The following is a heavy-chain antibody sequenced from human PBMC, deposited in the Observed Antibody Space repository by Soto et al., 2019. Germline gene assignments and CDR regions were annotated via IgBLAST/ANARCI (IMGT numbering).Heavy chain of an antibody. CDR2: ISYDGRNS. CDR3: ARTLDERYFDWLSPYY. D-gene: IGHD3-9*01. CDR1: GFTFNRYA. Sequence: PGGSLRLACAASGFTFNRYAMHWVRQAPGKGLEWVAVISYDGRNSYYADSVKGRFTISRDNSKNTMYVQMNSLRAEDTAMYYCARTLDERYFDWLSPYYWGQGTLVTVSS. J-gene: IGHJ4*02. V-gene: IGHV3-30*04.